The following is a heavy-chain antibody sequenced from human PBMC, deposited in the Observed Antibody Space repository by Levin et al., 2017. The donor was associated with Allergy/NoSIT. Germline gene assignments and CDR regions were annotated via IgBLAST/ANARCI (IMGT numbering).Heavy chain of an antibody. CDR3: ARDHYCSGGSCQDAFDI. CDR1: GGTFSSYA. CDR2: IIPIFGTA. D-gene: IGHD2-15*01. V-gene: IGHV1-69*06. Sequence: ASVKVSCKASGGTFSSYAISWVRQAPGQGLEWMGGIIPIFGTANYAQKFQGRVTITADKSTSTAYMELSSLRSEDTAVYYCARDHYCSGGSCQDAFDIWGQGTMVTVSS. J-gene: IGHJ3*02.